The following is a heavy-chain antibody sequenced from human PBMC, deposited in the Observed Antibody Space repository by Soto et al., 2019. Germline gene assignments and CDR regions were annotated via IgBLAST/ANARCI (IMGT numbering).Heavy chain of an antibody. CDR3: ARHEHGSGGRAFAI. J-gene: IGHJ3*02. CDR2: IYYSGST. D-gene: IGHD3-10*01. Sequence: QLQLQESGPGLVKPSETLSLTCTVSGGSISSSSYYWGWIRQPPGKGLEWIGSIYYSGSTYYHPSLKSRVTISVGASKTPFSLTLSSVTAADTAVYYCARHEHGSGGRAFAIWGQGTMVTVSS. CDR1: GGSISSSSYY. V-gene: IGHV4-39*01.